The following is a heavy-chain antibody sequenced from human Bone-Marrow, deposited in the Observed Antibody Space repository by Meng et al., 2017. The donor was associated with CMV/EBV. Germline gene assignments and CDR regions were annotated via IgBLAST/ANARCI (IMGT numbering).Heavy chain of an antibody. V-gene: IGHV3-30*04. Sequence: GGSLRLSFAASGFTFSSYAMYWVLQAPGKGLEWVAVISYDGSNKYYAVSVKGRFTISRDNSKITLYLQMTSLQAEDTAVYYCASDTRSCSSTSCPVAFDIWGQGTMVTVSS. CDR1: GFTFSSYA. CDR3: ASDTRSCSSTSCPVAFDI. D-gene: IGHD2-2*01. J-gene: IGHJ3*02. CDR2: ISYDGSNK.